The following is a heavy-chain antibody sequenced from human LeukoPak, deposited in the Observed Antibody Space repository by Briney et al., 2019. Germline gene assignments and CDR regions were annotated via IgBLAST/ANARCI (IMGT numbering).Heavy chain of an antibody. CDR1: GFTFSSYW. D-gene: IGHD3-22*01. CDR2: IKQDGSEK. V-gene: IGHV3-7*01. CDR3: ARRRSRGYKDDAFDI. Sequence: PGGSLRLSCAASGFTFSSYWMSWVRQAPGKGLEWVSNIKQDGSEKYYVDSVKGRFTISRDNAKHSLYLQMNSPRAEDTAVYYCARRRSRGYKDDAFDIWGQGTIVTVSS. J-gene: IGHJ3*02.